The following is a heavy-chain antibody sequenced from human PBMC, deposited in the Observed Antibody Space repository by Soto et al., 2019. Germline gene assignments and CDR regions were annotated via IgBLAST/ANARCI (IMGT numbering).Heavy chain of an antibody. CDR3: SADHPHMAMGWPV. Sequence: SVKVSCKASGFDFGSFGIQFLRQTRGRGLEWIGWIVVVSGSTNYARQFQGRVAISRDMSSSTAYLDLYDLKSDDTAVYFCSADHPHMAMGWPVWGQGTTVTVS. V-gene: IGHV1-58*02. J-gene: IGHJ6*02. CDR2: IVVVSGST. D-gene: IGHD1-26*01. CDR1: GFDFGSFG.